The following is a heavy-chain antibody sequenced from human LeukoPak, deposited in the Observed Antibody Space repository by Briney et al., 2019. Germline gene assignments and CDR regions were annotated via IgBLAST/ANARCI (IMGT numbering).Heavy chain of an antibody. CDR2: LIPVFGTP. J-gene: IGHJ4*02. CDR1: GGTFSSFT. D-gene: IGHD3-3*01. Sequence: SVKVSCKASGGTFSSFTISRVRQAPGQGLEWVGGLIPVFGTPSYPKKFQGRVTITADDSTTTAYMELSSLRSEDTAVYYCARVLYDFWSGYSFDYWGQGTLVTVSS. V-gene: IGHV1-69*13. CDR3: ARVLYDFWSGYSFDY.